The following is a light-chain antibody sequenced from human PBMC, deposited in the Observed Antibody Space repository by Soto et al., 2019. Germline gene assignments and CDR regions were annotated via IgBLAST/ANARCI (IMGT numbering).Light chain of an antibody. Sequence: DIQMTKSPSAMYSSLGDIVTMTCRASQGISHYLAWFQQRPGQVPKRLIYGAYTLHSGVTSRFSGSGSGTEFTLTISSLQPEDFGTYYCLQHNTYPLSFGGGTKVDIK. V-gene: IGKV1-17*03. CDR2: GAY. CDR1: QGISHY. J-gene: IGKJ4*01. CDR3: LQHNTYPLS.